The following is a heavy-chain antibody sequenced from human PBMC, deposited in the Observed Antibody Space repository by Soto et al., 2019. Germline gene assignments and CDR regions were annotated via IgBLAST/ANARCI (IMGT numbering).Heavy chain of an antibody. CDR1: GYTFSSYG. CDR3: AALDFWSGYYRDQFDY. Sequence: ASVKVSCKASGYTFSSYGINWMRQAPGQGLEWMGYISGYNGNTIYAQRLQGRVTMTTDTSTSTAYMELRSLRSDDTAVYYCAALDFWSGYYRDQFDYWGQGTLVTVSS. V-gene: IGHV1-18*01. CDR2: ISGYNGNT. J-gene: IGHJ4*02. D-gene: IGHD3-3*01.